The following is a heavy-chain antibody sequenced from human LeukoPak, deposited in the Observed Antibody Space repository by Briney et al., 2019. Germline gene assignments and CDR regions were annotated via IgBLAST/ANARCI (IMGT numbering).Heavy chain of an antibody. V-gene: IGHV4-59*01. CDR2: IYYSGST. CDR3: ARGSVRFYDILTGYSFNWFDP. J-gene: IGHJ5*02. Sequence: SETLSLTCTASGGSISSYYWSWIRQPPGKGLEWIGYIYYSGSTNYNPSLKSRVTISVDTSKNQFSLKLSSVTAADTAVYYCARGSVRFYDILTGYSFNWFDPWGQGTLVTVSS. CDR1: GGSISSYY. D-gene: IGHD3-9*01.